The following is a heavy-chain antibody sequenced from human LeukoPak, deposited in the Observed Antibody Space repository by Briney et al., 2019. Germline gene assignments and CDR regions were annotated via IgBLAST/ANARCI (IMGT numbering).Heavy chain of an antibody. J-gene: IGHJ4*02. V-gene: IGHV4-31*03. CDR3: ARLSSRWYFSPDY. Sequence: SETLSLTCTVSGGSISSCGYYCSWIRQHPGKGLEWIGYIYYSGSTYYNPSLKSRVTISVDTSKNQFSLNLSSVTAADTAVYYCARLSSRWYFSPDYWGQGTLVTVSS. D-gene: IGHD6-19*01. CDR2: IYYSGST. CDR1: GGSISSCGYY.